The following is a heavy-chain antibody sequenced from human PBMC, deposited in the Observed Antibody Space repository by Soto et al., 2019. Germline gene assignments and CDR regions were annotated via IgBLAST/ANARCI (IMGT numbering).Heavy chain of an antibody. V-gene: IGHV3-30-3*01. CDR3: ARDGPGNDAFDI. Sequence: QVQLVESGGGVVQPGRSLRLSCAASGFTFSSYAMHWVRQAPGKGLEWVAVISYDGSYKYYADSVKGRFTISRDNSKNTLYLQMNSLRAEDTAVYYCARDGPGNDAFDIWGQGTMVTVSS. CDR2: ISYDGSYK. CDR1: GFTFSSYA. J-gene: IGHJ3*02. D-gene: IGHD1-26*01.